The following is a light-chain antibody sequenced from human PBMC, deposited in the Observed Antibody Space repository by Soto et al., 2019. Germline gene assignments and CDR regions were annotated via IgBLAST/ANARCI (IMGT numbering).Light chain of an antibody. J-gene: IGKJ4*01. CDR1: QSVRSNY. Sequence: EIVLTQSPGTLSLSSGERATLSCRASQSVRSNYLAWYQQKPGQAPRLLIYGASSRATGIPGRFGGSGSGTDFTLTISRLEPEDFAVYYCQHYVSSPLPFGAGTKVEIK. V-gene: IGKV3-20*01. CDR3: QHYVSSPLP. CDR2: GAS.